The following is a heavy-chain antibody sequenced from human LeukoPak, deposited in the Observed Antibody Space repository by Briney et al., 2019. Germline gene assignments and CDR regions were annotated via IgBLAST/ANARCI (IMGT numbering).Heavy chain of an antibody. D-gene: IGHD5-24*01. J-gene: IGHJ6*03. CDR3: ASGDGYNLDYYYYYMDV. V-gene: IGHV4-30-4*08. CDR1: GGSISSGDYY. CDR2: IYYSGST. Sequence: SETLSLTCTVSGGSISSGDYYWSWIRQPPGKGLEWIGYIYYSGSTYYNPSLKSRVTISVDTSKNQFSLKLSSVTAADTAVYYCASGDGYNLDYYYYYMDVWGKGTTVTASS.